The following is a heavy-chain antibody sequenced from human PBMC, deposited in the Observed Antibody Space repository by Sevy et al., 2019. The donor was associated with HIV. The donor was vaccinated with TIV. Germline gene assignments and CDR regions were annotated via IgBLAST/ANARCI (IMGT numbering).Heavy chain of an antibody. J-gene: IGHJ4*02. V-gene: IGHV3-23*01. CDR2: ISGSGGST. CDR3: AKANYDFWSGHSKHFDY. Sequence: GGSLRLSCAASGFTFSSYAMSWVRQAPGKGLEWVSAISGSGGSTYDADSVKGRFTISRDNSKNTLYLQMNSLRAEDTAVYYCAKANYDFWSGHSKHFDYWGQGTLVTVSS. D-gene: IGHD3-3*01. CDR1: GFTFSSYA.